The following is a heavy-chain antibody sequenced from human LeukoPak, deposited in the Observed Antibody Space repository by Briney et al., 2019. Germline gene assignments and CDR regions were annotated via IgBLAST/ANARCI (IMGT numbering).Heavy chain of an antibody. V-gene: IGHV4-59*08. Sequence: SETLSLTCTVSGGSISSYYWSWIRQPPGKGLEWIGYIYYSGSTNYNPSLKSRVTISVDTSNHQFSLRLRSVTAADTAVYYCARMEYYGSRSYYFLDYWGQGILVTVSS. J-gene: IGHJ4*02. D-gene: IGHD3-10*01. CDR3: ARMEYYGSRSYYFLDY. CDR1: GGSISSYY. CDR2: IYYSGST.